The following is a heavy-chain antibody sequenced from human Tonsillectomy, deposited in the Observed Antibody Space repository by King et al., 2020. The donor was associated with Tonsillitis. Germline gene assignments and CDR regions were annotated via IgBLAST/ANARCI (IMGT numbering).Heavy chain of an antibody. CDR3: TRRINDYGDYGVRGCFDS. CDR2: IRSKAYGGTA. Sequence: VQLVESGGGLVQPGRSLRLSCSASGFTFGDYIMSWFRQAPGKGLEWVGFIRSKAYGGTAEYAASVKGRFTFSRDDSKSIAYLQMNSLKTEDTAVYYCTRRINDYGDYGVRGCFDSWGQGTLVTVSS. J-gene: IGHJ4*02. V-gene: IGHV3-49*03. CDR1: GFTFGDYI. D-gene: IGHD4-17*01.